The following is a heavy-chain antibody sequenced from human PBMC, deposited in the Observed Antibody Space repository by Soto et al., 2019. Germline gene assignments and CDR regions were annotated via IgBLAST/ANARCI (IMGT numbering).Heavy chain of an antibody. CDR2: ISYSGNT. CDR1: RGSIRNYF. V-gene: IGHV4-59*01. J-gene: IGHJ4*02. Sequence: QVRLQESGPGLVKPSETLSLTCTVSRGSIRNYFWTWIRQPPGKGLVWIGFISYSGNTNYNASLKSRVSVSVDTSTDQFSLRVNSVTAACTAVDFCARIRGLGEVSPYFDYGGQGALGTVSS. D-gene: IGHD3-16*02. CDR3: ARIRGLGEVSPYFDY.